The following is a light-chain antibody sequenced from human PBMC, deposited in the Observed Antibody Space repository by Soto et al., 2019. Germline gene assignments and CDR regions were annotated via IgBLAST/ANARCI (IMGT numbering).Light chain of an antibody. CDR2: SNN. CDR3: AAWDDSLNGLYV. J-gene: IGLJ1*01. CDR1: SSNIGSNT. Sequence: QSVLTQPPSASGTPGQRVTISCSGSSSNIGSNTVNWYQQLPGTAPKLLIYSNNQRPSGVPDRFSGSKSGTSASLAISGLQFEDEADYYCAAWDDSLNGLYVFGTGTQLTVL. V-gene: IGLV1-44*01.